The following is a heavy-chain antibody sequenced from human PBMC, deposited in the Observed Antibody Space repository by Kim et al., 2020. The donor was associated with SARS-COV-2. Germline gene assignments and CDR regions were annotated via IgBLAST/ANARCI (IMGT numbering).Heavy chain of an antibody. CDR3: ARLPRPSNWFNWYFDL. J-gene: IGHJ2*01. CDR1: AYSFTNDY. CDR2: IHPTDSYI. Sequence: GESLKISCQASAYSFTNDYIAWVRQVPGKGLEWVARIHPTDSYINFGPSFQGHVTVSVDKAVNTVFLHWGSLRTSDTAIYYCARLPRPSNWFNWYFDLWGRGTLGTVSS. V-gene: IGHV5-10-1*01. D-gene: IGHD2-2*01.